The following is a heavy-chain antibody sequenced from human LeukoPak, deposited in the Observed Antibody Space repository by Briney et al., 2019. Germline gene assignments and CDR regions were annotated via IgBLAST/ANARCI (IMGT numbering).Heavy chain of an antibody. D-gene: IGHD6-19*01. V-gene: IGHV3-7*01. CDR1: GFTFSNYW. J-gene: IGHJ4*02. Sequence: PGGSLRLSCAASGFTFSNYWMSWVRQAPGKGLEWVANIKHDGTEKYYVDSVKGRLTISRDNAKNSLFLQMDSLRGEDTAVYYCARGRLEGLLQPIAVAGSLDHWGQGTLVTVSS. CDR3: ARGRLEGLLQPIAVAGSLDH. CDR2: IKHDGTEK.